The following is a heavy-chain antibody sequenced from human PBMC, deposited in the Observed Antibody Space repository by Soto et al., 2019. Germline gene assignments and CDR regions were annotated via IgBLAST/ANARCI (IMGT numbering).Heavy chain of an antibody. J-gene: IGHJ4*02. CDR1: GFTFSSYA. V-gene: IGHV3-23*01. Sequence: EVQLLESGGGLVQPGGSLRLSCAASGFTFSSYAMSWVRQAPGKGLEWVSAISGSGGSTYYADSVKGRFTISRDNSKNTLYLQMNSLRAEDTAVYYCAKDSQSITMIVVVPQGEFDYWGQGTLVTVSS. CDR2: ISGSGGST. CDR3: AKDSQSITMIVVVPQGEFDY. D-gene: IGHD3-22*01.